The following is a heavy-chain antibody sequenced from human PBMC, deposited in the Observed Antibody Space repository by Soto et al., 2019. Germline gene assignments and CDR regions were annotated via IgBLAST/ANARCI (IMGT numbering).Heavy chain of an antibody. V-gene: IGHV1-69*01. Sequence: QVQLVQSGAEVKKPGSSVKVSCKAAGGTFSCYAISWVRQAPGQGLEWMGGIIPIFGTANYAQKFQGRVTITADESTSTAYMELSSLRYEDTAVYYCARGTIVVVTAAIPGGDYYYGMDVWGQGTTVTVSS. J-gene: IGHJ6*02. CDR3: ARGTIVVVTAAIPGGDYYYGMDV. CDR1: GGTFSCYA. D-gene: IGHD2-2*02. CDR2: IIPIFGTA.